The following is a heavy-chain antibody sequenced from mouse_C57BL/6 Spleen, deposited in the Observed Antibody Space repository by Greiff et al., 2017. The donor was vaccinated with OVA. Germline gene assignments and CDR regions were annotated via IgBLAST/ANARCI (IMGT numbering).Heavy chain of an antibody. Sequence: EVKLVESGPGLVKPSQSLSLTCSVTGYSITSGYYWNWIRQFPGNKLEWMGYISYDGSNNYNPSLKNRISITRDTSKNQFFLKLNSVTTEDTATYYCARGGDYGGFAYWGQGTLVTVSA. D-gene: IGHD2-4*01. J-gene: IGHJ3*01. CDR2: ISYDGSN. V-gene: IGHV3-6*01. CDR1: GYSITSGYY. CDR3: ARGGDYGGFAY.